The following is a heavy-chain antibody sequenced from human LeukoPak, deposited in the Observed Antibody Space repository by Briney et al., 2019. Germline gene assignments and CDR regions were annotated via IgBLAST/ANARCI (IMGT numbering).Heavy chain of an antibody. CDR3: ARASNYDSSGYYYVGAFDI. Sequence: SETLSLTCTVSGGSISSYYWSWIRQPAGKGLEWIGRIYTSGSTNYNPSLKSRVTMSVDTSKNQFSLKLSSVTAADTAVYYCARASNYDSSGYYYVGAFDIWGQGAMVTVSS. D-gene: IGHD3-22*01. J-gene: IGHJ3*02. V-gene: IGHV4-4*07. CDR2: IYTSGST. CDR1: GGSISSYY.